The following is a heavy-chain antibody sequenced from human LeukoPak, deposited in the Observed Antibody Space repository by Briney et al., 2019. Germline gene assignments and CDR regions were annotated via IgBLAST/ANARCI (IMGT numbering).Heavy chain of an antibody. CDR1: GGSISSSSYY. V-gene: IGHV4-39*01. CDR2: IYYSGST. D-gene: IGHD1-26*01. Sequence: PSETLSLTCTVSGGSISSSSYYWGWIRQPPGKGLEWIGSIYYSGSTYYNPSLKSRFTISVDTSKNQFSLKLSSVTAADTAVYYCSSSGSYEIPFDYWGQGTLVTVSS. CDR3: SSSGSYEIPFDY. J-gene: IGHJ4*02.